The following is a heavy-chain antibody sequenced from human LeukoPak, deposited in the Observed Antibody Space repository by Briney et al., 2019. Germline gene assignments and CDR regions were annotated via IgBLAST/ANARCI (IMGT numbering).Heavy chain of an antibody. Sequence: SETLSLTCTVSGGSISSSNYYWGWIRQPPGKGLEWIGSIHYSGSTSYNASLKSRATISVDTSKNQFSLQLNSVTPEDTAVYYCARARLHHTYGSGTNFDYWGQGTLVTVSS. CDR2: IHYSGST. D-gene: IGHD3-10*01. CDR3: ARARLHHTYGSGTNFDY. V-gene: IGHV4-39*07. J-gene: IGHJ4*02. CDR1: GGSISSSNYY.